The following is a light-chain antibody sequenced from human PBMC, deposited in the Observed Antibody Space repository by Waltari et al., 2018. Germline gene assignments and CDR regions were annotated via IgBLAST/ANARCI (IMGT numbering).Light chain of an antibody. J-gene: IGLJ7*01. CDR3: GTWDSSLSGAV. Sequence: SVLTQPPSVSAAPGQRVTIACSGGSSNIGNNYVSWYRQFPGTAPKLLIYENSERPSGIPGRFSGSKSGTSATLDITGLQAWDEADYYCGTWDSSLSGAVFGGGTHLTVL. V-gene: IGLV1-51*02. CDR2: ENS. CDR1: SSNIGNNY.